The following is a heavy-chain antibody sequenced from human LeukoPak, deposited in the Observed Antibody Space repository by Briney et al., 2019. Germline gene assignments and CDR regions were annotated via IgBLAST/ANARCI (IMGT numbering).Heavy chain of an antibody. J-gene: IGHJ4*02. CDR2: IWYDGSNK. CDR1: GFTFSSYG. CDR3: AREAPPPYSSGWYYFDY. D-gene: IGHD6-19*01. V-gene: IGHV3-33*08. Sequence: PGGSLRLSCAASGFTFSSYGMHWVRQAPGKGLEWVAVIWYDGSNKYYADSVKGRFTISRDNSKNTLYLQMNSLRAEDTAVYYCAREAPPPYSSGWYYFDYWGQGTLVTVSS.